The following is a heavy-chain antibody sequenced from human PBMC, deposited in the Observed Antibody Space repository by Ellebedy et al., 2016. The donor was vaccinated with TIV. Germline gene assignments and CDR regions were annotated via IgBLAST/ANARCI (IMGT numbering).Heavy chain of an antibody. D-gene: IGHD5-12*01. CDR3: ARRGYARYGLDL. Sequence: PGGSLRLSCQGSGCTFTTYWIAWVRQMPGQGLEWMGIIYPGDSDTRYSPSFQGQVPISADKSIGPAYLQLPSLKASDTAIYYCARRGYARYGLDLWGQGTTVTVSS. CDR1: GCTFTTYW. J-gene: IGHJ6*02. CDR2: IYPGDSDT. V-gene: IGHV5-51*01.